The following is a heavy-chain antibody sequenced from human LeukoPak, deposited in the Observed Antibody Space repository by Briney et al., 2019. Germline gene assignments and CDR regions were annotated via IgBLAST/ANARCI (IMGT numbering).Heavy chain of an antibody. Sequence: ASVKVSCKSSGYTFTDYYLHWVRQAPGQGLEWMGWINPNSGGSNYAQRFQGSVTMTRDTSISTAYMKLSSLRSDDTAVYYCARGSRSSTWYVPFDYWGQGSLVTVSS. D-gene: IGHD6-13*01. CDR3: ARGSRSSTWYVPFDY. V-gene: IGHV1-2*02. J-gene: IGHJ4*02. CDR2: INPNSGGS. CDR1: GYTFTDYY.